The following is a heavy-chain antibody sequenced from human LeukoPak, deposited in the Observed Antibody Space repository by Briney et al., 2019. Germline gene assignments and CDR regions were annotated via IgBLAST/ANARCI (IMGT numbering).Heavy chain of an antibody. V-gene: IGHV3-21*01. D-gene: IGHD1-26*01. J-gene: IGHJ6*03. Sequence: GGSLRLSCAASGFTFSNAWMSWVRQAPGKGLEWVSSITTSSTYIYYADSVKGRFTISRDNAKNSLYLQMNSLRAEDTTVYYCARDPYSGSYGDYYYYYMDVWGKGTTVTISS. CDR2: ITTSSTYI. CDR1: GFTFSNAW. CDR3: ARDPYSGSYGDYYYYYMDV.